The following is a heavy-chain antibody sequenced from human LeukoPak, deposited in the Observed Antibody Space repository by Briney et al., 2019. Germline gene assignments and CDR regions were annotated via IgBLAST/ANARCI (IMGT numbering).Heavy chain of an antibody. CDR3: ARVRWFGELFGDY. Sequence: TGGSLRLSCAASGFTVSSNYMSWVRQAPGKGLEWVSVIYSGGSTYYADSVKGRFTISRDNSKNTLYLQMNSLRAEGTAVYYCARVRWFGELFGDYWGQGTLVTVSS. D-gene: IGHD3-10*01. J-gene: IGHJ4*02. V-gene: IGHV3-53*01. CDR1: GFTVSSNY. CDR2: IYSGGST.